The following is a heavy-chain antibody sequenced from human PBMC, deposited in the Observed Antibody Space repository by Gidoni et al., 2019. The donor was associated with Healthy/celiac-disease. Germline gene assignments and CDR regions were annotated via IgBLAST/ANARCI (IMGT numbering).Heavy chain of an antibody. J-gene: IGHJ6*02. CDR2: IDPSDSYT. Sequence: EVQLVQSGAEVKKPGESLRISCKGSGYSFTSYWLSWVRQMPGKGLEWMGRIDPSDSYTNYSPSFQGHVTISADKSISTAYLQWSSLKASDTAMYYCARLSPDPLVGATMGYYYYGMDVWGQGTTVTVSS. D-gene: IGHD1-26*01. CDR1: GYSFTSYW. V-gene: IGHV5-10-1*03. CDR3: ARLSPDPLVGATMGYYYYGMDV.